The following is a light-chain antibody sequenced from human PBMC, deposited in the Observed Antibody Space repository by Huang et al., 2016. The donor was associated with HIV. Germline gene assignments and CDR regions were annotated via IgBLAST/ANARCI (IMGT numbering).Light chain of an antibody. Sequence: EIVLTQSPATLSLSPGERATLSCRASPTVSSYLAWYQQKPGQAPRLLIYDASNRATGIPARVSGSGSGTDFTLTISSLEPEDFAVYYCQLRSTWPGDTFGGGTKVEIK. V-gene: IGKV3-11*01. CDR2: DAS. CDR1: PTVSSY. J-gene: IGKJ4*01. CDR3: QLRSTWPGDT.